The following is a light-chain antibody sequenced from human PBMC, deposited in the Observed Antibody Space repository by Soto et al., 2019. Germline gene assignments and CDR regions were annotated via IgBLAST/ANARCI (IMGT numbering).Light chain of an antibody. J-gene: IGLJ2*01. Sequence: QSVLTQPPSAYGPPGQRVTITCSGSSSNIASNTVNWYYQLPGTAPQLPIYSNIQRPSGVADRVSGSKSVSSASLVISVLQYEDEDESDLAAWDDSRNPAVLGRGTKLTVL. CDR2: SNI. CDR3: AAWDDSRNPAV. CDR1: SSNIASNT. V-gene: IGLV1-44*01.